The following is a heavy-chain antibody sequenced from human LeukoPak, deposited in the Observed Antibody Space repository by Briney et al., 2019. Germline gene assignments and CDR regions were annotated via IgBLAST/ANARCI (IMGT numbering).Heavy chain of an antibody. V-gene: IGHV1-2*02. CDR1: GYTFTSYD. J-gene: IGHJ5*02. Sequence: ASVKVSCKASGYTFTSYDINWVRQATGQGLEWMGWINPNSGGTNYAQKFQGRVTMTRDTSISTAYMELSRLRSDDTAVYYCARVGNRMVRGVIHNWFDPWGQGTLVTVSS. CDR2: INPNSGGT. D-gene: IGHD3-10*01. CDR3: ARVGNRMVRGVIHNWFDP.